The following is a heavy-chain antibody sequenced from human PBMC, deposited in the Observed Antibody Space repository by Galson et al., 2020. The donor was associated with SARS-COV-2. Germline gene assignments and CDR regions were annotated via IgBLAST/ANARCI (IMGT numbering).Heavy chain of an antibody. J-gene: IGHJ3*02. CDR1: GFTFSSYA. CDR3: AKVSGWIPITGSGI. Sequence: GESLKISCAASGFTFSSYAMSWVRQAPGKGLEWVSAISGSGGSTYYADSVKGRFTISRDNSKNTLYLQMNSLRAEDTAVYYCAKVSGWIPITGSGIWGQGTMVTVSS. D-gene: IGHD6-19*01. V-gene: IGHV3-23*01. CDR2: ISGSGGST.